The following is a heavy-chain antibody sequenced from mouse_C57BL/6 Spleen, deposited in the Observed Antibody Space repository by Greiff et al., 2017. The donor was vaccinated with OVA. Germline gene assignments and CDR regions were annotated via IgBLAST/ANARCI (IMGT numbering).Heavy chain of an antibody. Sequence: EVQLQQSGPELVKPGASVKISCKASGYSFTDYNMNWVKQSNGKSLEWIGVINPNYGTTSYNQKVKGKATLTLNQSSNTAYMQLNSLTSEDSAVYYCSTGDFSMDYWGQGTSVTVSS. V-gene: IGHV1-39*01. CDR1: GYSFTDYN. J-gene: IGHJ4*01. CDR3: STGDFSMDY. CDR2: INPNYGTT.